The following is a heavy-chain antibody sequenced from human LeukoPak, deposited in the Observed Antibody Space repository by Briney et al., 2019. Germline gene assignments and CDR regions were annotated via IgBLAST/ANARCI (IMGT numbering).Heavy chain of an antibody. D-gene: IGHD5-18*01. CDR3: ARDRAMVADWYFDL. J-gene: IGHJ2*01. V-gene: IGHV4-59*12. CDR2: IYYSGST. Sequence: SETLSLTCTVSGGSISSYYWSWVRQPPGKGLEWIGYIYYSGSTNYNPSLKSRVTISVDTSKNQFSLKLSSVTAADTAVYYCARDRAMVADWYFDLWGRGTLVTVSS. CDR1: GGSISSYY.